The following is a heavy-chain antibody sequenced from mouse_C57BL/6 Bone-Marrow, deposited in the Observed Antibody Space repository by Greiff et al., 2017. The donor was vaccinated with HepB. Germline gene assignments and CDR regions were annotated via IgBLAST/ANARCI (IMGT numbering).Heavy chain of an antibody. CDR1: GFTFSSYG. J-gene: IGHJ3*01. Sequence: EVQGVESGGDLVKPGGSLKLSCAASGFTFSSYGMSWVRQTPDKRLEWVATISSGGSYTYYPDSVKGRFTISRDNAKNTLYLQMSSLKSEDTAMYYCARPIYYYGSRFAYWGQGTLVTVSA. CDR2: ISSGGSYT. V-gene: IGHV5-6*01. D-gene: IGHD1-1*01. CDR3: ARPIYYYGSRFAY.